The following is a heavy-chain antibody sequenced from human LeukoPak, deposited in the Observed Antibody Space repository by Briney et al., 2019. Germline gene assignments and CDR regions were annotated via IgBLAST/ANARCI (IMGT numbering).Heavy chain of an antibody. J-gene: IGHJ4*02. Sequence: SETLSLTCTVSGDSISSYHWXWXXXXXXXXXXXXXXVXYDGXTNYNPSLMXRVTXXXDTSNKQFSLKLSSVTAADTAIYYCATYTRHCSGGTCYSIDYWGQGTLVTVSS. V-gene: IGHV4-59*08. D-gene: IGHD2-15*01. CDR1: GDSISSYH. CDR2: VXYDGXT. CDR3: ATYTRHCSGGTCYSIDY.